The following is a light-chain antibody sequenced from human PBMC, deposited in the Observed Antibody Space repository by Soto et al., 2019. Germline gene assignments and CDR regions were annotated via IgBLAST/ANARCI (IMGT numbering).Light chain of an antibody. CDR2: GTS. CDR1: QSISNS. J-gene: IGKJ1*01. V-gene: IGKV1-39*01. CDR3: QQSYSSSWT. Sequence: DIQLTQSPSSLSASVGDRVTITCRASQSISNSLNWYQQKPGKAPNLLIYGTSSLQTGVPSRFGGSGSGTDFTLIISSLQREDFATYYCQQSYSSSWTFGQGTKVAIK.